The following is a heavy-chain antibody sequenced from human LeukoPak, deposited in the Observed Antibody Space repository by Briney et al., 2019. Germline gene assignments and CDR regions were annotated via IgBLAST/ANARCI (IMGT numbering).Heavy chain of an antibody. CDR3: AKGREQLVRWFDP. D-gene: IGHD6-6*01. CDR1: GFTFTNYA. Sequence: SGGSLRLSCAASGFTFTNYAMSWVRQAPGKGLEWVSAISGSGGSTYYADSVKGRFTISRDNSKNTLYLQMNSLRAEDTAVYYCAKGREQLVRWFDPWGQGTLVTVSS. V-gene: IGHV3-23*01. CDR2: ISGSGGST. J-gene: IGHJ5*02.